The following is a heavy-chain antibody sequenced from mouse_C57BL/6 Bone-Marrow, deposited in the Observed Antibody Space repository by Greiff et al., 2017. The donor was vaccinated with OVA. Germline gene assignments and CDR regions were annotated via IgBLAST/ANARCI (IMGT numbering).Heavy chain of an antibody. J-gene: IGHJ2*01. CDR2: IHPNSGST. Sequence: QVQLQQPGAELVKPGASVKLSCKASGYTFTSYWMHWVKPRPGQGLEWIGMIHPNSGSTNYNEKFKSKATLTVDKSSSTAYMQLSSLTSEDSAVYYCAVITTVVAPYFDYWGQGTTLTVSS. CDR3: AVITTVVAPYFDY. CDR1: GYTFTSYW. V-gene: IGHV1-64*01. D-gene: IGHD1-1*01.